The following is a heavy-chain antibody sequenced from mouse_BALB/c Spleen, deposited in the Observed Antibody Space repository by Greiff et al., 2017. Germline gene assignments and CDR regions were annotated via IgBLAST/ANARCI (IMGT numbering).Heavy chain of an antibody. V-gene: IGHV1-14*01. CDR3: ARNYGYYFDY. J-gene: IGHJ2*01. CDR2: INPYNDGT. CDR1: GYTFTSYV. D-gene: IGHD1-2*01. Sequence: LVESGPELVKPGASVKMSCKASGYTFTSYVMHWVKQKPGQGLEWIGYINPYNDGTKYNEKFKGKATLTSDKSSSTAYMELSSLTSEDSAVYYCARNYGYYFDYWGQGTTLTVSS.